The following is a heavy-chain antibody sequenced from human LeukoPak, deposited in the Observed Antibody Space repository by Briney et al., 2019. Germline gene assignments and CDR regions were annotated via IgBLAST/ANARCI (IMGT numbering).Heavy chain of an antibody. CDR3: AREIYGGNERPYYGMDV. J-gene: IGHJ6*02. CDR2: ISAYNGNT. Sequence: ASVKVSCKTSGYTFTSYSIGWVRQAPGQGLEWMGWISAYNGNTNYAQKLQGRVTMTTDTSTSTAYMELRSLRSDDTAVYYCAREIYGGNERPYYGMDVWGQGTTVTVSS. V-gene: IGHV1-18*01. CDR1: GYTFTSYS. D-gene: IGHD4-23*01.